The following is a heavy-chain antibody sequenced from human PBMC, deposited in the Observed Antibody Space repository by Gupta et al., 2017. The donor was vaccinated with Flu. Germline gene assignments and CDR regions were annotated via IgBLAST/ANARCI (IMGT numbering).Heavy chain of an antibody. D-gene: IGHD1-26*01. CDR2: IYYNGNT. CDR1: GGSISSNY. CDR3: AITRWADYFDF. J-gene: IGHJ4*02. V-gene: IGHV4-59*08. Sequence: QVQLQESGPGLVRPSETLSLTCTVSGGSISSNYWSWIRQPPGKGLEWLGYIYYNGNTKYNPSLKSRVSMSVDSSKNQFSLRLSSLTAADTAVYYCAITRWADYFDFWGQGALVTVSS.